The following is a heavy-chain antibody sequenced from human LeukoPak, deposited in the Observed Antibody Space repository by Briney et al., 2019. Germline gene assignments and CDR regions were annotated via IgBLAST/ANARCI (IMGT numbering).Heavy chain of an antibody. CDR3: ARGPRLDSSGWYYGAFDI. J-gene: IGHJ3*02. CDR1: GYTFTGYY. CDR2: INPNSGGA. Sequence: PAASVKVSCKASGYTFTGYYIHWVRQAPGQGLEWMGRINPNSGGADYAQKFQGRVSMTRDTSISTAYMELSSLRSGDTAAYYCARGPRLDSSGWYYGAFDIWGQGTMVTVS. V-gene: IGHV1-2*06. D-gene: IGHD6-19*01.